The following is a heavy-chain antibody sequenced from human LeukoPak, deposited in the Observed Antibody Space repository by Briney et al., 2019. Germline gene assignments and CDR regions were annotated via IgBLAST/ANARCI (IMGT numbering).Heavy chain of an antibody. CDR3: AKGNEDYGDYGIQH. J-gene: IGHJ1*01. CDR2: ISYDGSNK. CDR1: GFTFSSYG. Sequence: GGSLRLSCAASGFTFSSYGMHWVRQAPGKGLEWVAVISYDGSNKYYADSVKGRFTISRDNSKNTLYLQMNSLRAEDTAVYYCAKGNEDYGDYGIQHWGQGTLVIVSS. V-gene: IGHV3-30*18. D-gene: IGHD4-17*01.